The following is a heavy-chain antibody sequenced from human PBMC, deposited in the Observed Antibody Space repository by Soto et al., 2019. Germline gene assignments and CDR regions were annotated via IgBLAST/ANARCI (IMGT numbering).Heavy chain of an antibody. D-gene: IGHD3-16*01. V-gene: IGHV1-18*01. CDR1: GYSFTNFH. Sequence: ASVKVSCKASGYSFTNFHIHWVRQAPGQGLEWMGWISAYNGNTNYAQKLQGRVTMTTDTSTSTAYMELRSLRSDDTAVYYCARDAPSTVGLFDYWGQGTLVTVSS. CDR3: ARDAPSTVGLFDY. CDR2: ISAYNGNT. J-gene: IGHJ4*02.